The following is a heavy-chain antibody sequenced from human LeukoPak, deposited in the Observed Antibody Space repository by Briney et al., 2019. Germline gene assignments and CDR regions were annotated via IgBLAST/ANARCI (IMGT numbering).Heavy chain of an antibody. CDR2: IYHSGST. V-gene: IGHV4-39*07. CDR1: GVSISSSSYY. J-gene: IGHJ4*02. D-gene: IGHD3-22*01. Sequence: SETLSLTCTVSGVSISSSSYYWGWIRQPPGKGLEWIGTIYHSGSTYYNPSLKSRVTISIDRPKNQFSLRLSSVTAADTAVYYCAAQYYYDSSGWSGDYWGQGIVVTVSS. CDR3: AAQYYYDSSGWSGDY.